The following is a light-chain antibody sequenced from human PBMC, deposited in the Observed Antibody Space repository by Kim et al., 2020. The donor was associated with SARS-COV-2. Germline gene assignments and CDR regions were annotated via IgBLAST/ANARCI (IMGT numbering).Light chain of an antibody. CDR2: DVD. J-gene: IGLJ2*01. Sequence: SITIYCTGTSSDIRTHNLVSWYQHHPGKAPKLILYDVDKRPSGVSYRFSGSKSGNSAFLTISGLQAEDEADYHCCSYGGSHIRVLFGGGTKLTVL. CDR1: SSDIRTHNL. CDR3: CSYGGSHIRVL. V-gene: IGLV2-23*02.